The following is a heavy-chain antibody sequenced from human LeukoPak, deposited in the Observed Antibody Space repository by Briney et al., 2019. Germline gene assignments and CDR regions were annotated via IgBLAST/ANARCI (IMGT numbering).Heavy chain of an antibody. CDR3: ARGHSESSLSFFDF. J-gene: IGHJ4*02. CDR2: ISAYHGNT. CDR1: GYMFTNYG. Sequence: ASVKVSCKASGYMFTNYGVTWVRQAPGQGLEWVGWISAYHGNTDYAQKLQGRVTMTTDTSTRTAYLELRSLSSDDTAVYYCARGHSESSLSFFDFWGQGTLVTVSS. D-gene: IGHD1-26*01. V-gene: IGHV1-18*01.